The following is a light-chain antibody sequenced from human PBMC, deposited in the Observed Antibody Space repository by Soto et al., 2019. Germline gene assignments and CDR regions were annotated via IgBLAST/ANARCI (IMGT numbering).Light chain of an antibody. J-gene: IGKJ1*01. Sequence: DIQMTQSPSSLSASVGDRVTITCRASQSISSYLNWYQQKPRKAPKLLIYAASSLQSGVPSRFSGSGSWTDFTLTISSLQPEDFATYYCQQSYSTPRTFGQGTKV. CDR1: QSISSY. CDR3: QQSYSTPRT. V-gene: IGKV1-39*01. CDR2: AAS.